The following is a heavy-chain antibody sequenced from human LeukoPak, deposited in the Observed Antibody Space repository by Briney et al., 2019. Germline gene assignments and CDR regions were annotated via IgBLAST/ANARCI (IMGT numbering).Heavy chain of an antibody. V-gene: IGHV3-21*04. Sequence: KTGGSLRLSCAASGFTFSSYSMNWVRQAPGEGLEWVSSISSSSSYIYYADSVKGRFTISRDNAKSSLYLQMNSLRDEDTAVYYCARARGAGPGGHFDYWGQGTLVTVSS. CDR2: ISSSSSYI. CDR3: ARARGAGPGGHFDY. D-gene: IGHD6-19*01. J-gene: IGHJ4*02. CDR1: GFTFSSYS.